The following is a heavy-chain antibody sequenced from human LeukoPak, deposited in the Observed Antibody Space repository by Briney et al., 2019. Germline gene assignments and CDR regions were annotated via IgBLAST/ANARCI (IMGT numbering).Heavy chain of an antibody. CDR3: ARDPPFIIGTTFFDY. J-gene: IGHJ4*02. CDR2: ISTSSTYI. V-gene: IGHV3-21*01. Sequence: GGSLRLSCAASEFTFSSYAMNWVRQAPGKGLEWVSSISTSSTYIYYADSVKGRFTISRDNAKNSLYLQMNSLRAEDTAVYYCARDPPFIIGTTFFDYWGQGTLVTVSS. CDR1: EFTFSSYA. D-gene: IGHD1-20*01.